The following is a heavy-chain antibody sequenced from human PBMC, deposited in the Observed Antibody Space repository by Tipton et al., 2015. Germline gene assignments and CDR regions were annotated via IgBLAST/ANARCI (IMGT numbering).Heavy chain of an antibody. D-gene: IGHD3-10*01. Sequence: TLSLTCTVSGGSISSSSYYWGWIRQPPGKGLEWIGYIYYIGSTNYNPSLKGRLTMSIDTSKNQFSLKLNSVTAADTAVYYCARGLLLWFGMSDYWGRGTLVTVSS. CDR2: IYYIGST. J-gene: IGHJ4*02. CDR1: GGSISSSSYY. V-gene: IGHV4-61*05. CDR3: ARGLLLWFGMSDY.